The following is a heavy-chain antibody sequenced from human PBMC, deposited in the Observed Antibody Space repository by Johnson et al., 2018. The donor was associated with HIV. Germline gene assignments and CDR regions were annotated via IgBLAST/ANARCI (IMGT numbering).Heavy chain of an antibody. Sequence: VQLVESGGGLVQPGGSLRLSCAASGVTFSNAWMSWVRQAPGKGLEWVAFIRYDGSNKYYADSVKGRFTISRDNSKNTLYLQMNSLRAEDTAVYYCAREIIAARPSAFDIWGQGTMVTVSS. CDR1: GVTFSNAW. V-gene: IGHV3-30*02. CDR2: IRYDGSNK. J-gene: IGHJ3*02. D-gene: IGHD6-6*01. CDR3: AREIIAARPSAFDI.